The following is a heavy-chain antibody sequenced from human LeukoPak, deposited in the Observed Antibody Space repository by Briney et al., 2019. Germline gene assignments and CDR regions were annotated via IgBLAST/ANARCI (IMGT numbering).Heavy chain of an antibody. D-gene: IGHD1-26*01. Sequence: SETQSLTCTVSSGSMTSYYWSWIRQPPGKGLEGIGHIYYSGSTEFNPSLKSRVTLSLDTARDKFSLKLTSVTAADTGVYYCVRDIREVGATLYFDYWGQGTLVTVSS. CDR2: IYYSGST. J-gene: IGHJ4*02. V-gene: IGHV4-59*01. CDR1: SGSMTSYY. CDR3: VRDIREVGATLYFDY.